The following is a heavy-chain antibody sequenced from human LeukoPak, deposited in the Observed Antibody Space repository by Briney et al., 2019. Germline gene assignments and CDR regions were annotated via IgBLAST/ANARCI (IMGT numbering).Heavy chain of an antibody. CDR1: GYSFTSYW. CDR3: ARLPREMATRRPFDY. J-gene: IGHJ4*02. V-gene: IGHV5-51*01. D-gene: IGHD5-24*01. Sequence: GESLKISCKGSGYSFTSYWISWVRQMPGKGLEWMGIIYPGASDTRYSPSFQGQVTISADKSISTAYLQWSSLKASDTAMYYCARLPREMATRRPFDYWGQGTLVTVSS. CDR2: IYPGASDT.